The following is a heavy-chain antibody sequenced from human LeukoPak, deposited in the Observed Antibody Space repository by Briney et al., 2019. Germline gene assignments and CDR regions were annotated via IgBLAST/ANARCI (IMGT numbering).Heavy chain of an antibody. V-gene: IGHV1-2*02. CDR1: GYTFTSYY. J-gene: IGHJ3*02. CDR3: ARGLIGYCSGGSCYVLNAFDI. D-gene: IGHD2-15*01. Sequence: ASVKVSCKASGYTFTSYYMHWVRQAPGQGLEWMGWINPNSGGTNYAQKFQGRVTMTRDTSISTAYMELSRLRSDDTAVYYCARGLIGYCSGGSCYVLNAFDIWGQGTMVTVSS. CDR2: INPNSGGT.